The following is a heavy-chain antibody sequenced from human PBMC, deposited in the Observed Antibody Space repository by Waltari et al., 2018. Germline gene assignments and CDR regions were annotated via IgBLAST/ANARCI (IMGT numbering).Heavy chain of an antibody. Sequence: QVQLVQSGAEVKKPGASVKVSCKASGYTFPSYYMHWGRQAPGQGLEWMGIINPSGGSTSYAQKFQGRVTMTRDTSTSTVYMELSSLRSEDTAVYYCARDGSHDAFDIWGQGTMVTVSS. D-gene: IGHD1-26*01. V-gene: IGHV1-46*01. CDR1: GYTFPSYY. J-gene: IGHJ3*02. CDR2: INPSGGST. CDR3: ARDGSHDAFDI.